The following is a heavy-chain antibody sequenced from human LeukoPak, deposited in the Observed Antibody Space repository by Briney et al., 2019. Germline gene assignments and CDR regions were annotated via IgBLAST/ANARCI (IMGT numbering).Heavy chain of an antibody. V-gene: IGHV4-4*07. J-gene: IGHJ5*02. Sequence: SETLSLTCTVSGGSISSYYWSWIRQPAGKGLEWIGRIYTSGSTNYNPSLKSRVTMSVDTSKNQFSLKLSSVTAADTAVYYRARDKVVSADNWFDPWGQGTLVTVSS. CDR2: IYTSGST. CDR3: ARDKVVSADNWFDP. CDR1: GGSISSYY. D-gene: IGHD3-22*01.